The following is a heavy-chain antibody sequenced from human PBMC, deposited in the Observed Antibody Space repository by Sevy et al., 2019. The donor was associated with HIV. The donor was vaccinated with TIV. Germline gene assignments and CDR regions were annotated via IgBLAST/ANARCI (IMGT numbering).Heavy chain of an antibody. CDR1: GFTFSSYS. Sequence: GGSLRLSCAASGFTFSSYSMNWVRQAPGKGLEWVSYISSSSSTIFFTDSVKGRFTISRENAKNSLFLQMNSLRDEDTAVYYCARGEGRYGSGSFDYWGQGTRVTVSS. CDR3: ARGEGRYGSGSFDY. J-gene: IGHJ4*02. CDR2: ISSSSSTI. D-gene: IGHD3-10*01. V-gene: IGHV3-48*02.